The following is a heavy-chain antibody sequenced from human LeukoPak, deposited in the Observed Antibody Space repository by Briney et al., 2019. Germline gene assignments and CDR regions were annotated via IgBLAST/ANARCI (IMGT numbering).Heavy chain of an antibody. J-gene: IGHJ6*03. CDR1: GFTVSSNY. Sequence: PGGSLRLSCAASGFTVSSNYMSWVRQAPGKGLEWVSVIYSGGSTYYADSVKGRFTISRDNSKNTLYLQMNSLRAEDTAVYYCARDQRHYTWRAEHYCYMDVWGKGTTVTVSS. D-gene: IGHD1-1*01. CDR2: IYSGGST. V-gene: IGHV3-66*02. CDR3: ARDQRHYTWRAEHYCYMDV.